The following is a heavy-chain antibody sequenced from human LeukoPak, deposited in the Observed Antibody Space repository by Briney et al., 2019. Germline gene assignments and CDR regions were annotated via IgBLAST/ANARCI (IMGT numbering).Heavy chain of an antibody. CDR3: ARRESGTMMEV. CDR1: GGSISSYY. Sequence: SETLSLTCSVSGGSISSYYWSWIRQPAGKGLEWIGRIYTSGSTNYNPSLKSRVTMSVDTSKNQFSLRLTSLTAADTAVYYGARRESGTMMEVWGKGTTVTISS. V-gene: IGHV4-4*07. D-gene: IGHD3-10*01. CDR2: IYTSGST. J-gene: IGHJ6*04.